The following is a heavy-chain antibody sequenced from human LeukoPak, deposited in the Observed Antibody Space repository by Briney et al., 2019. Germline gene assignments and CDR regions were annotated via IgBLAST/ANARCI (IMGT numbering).Heavy chain of an antibody. D-gene: IGHD1-26*01. Sequence: ASVTVSCKTSGYTLIAYYMHWVRQAPGQGPEWMGWINPNSGGTNSAQKFQGRVTMTRDTSISTYYIELSSLGSDDTAVYYCARDDDSGSAFDYWGQGTLVTVSS. CDR2: INPNSGGT. CDR1: GYTLIAYY. J-gene: IGHJ4*02. V-gene: IGHV1-2*02. CDR3: ARDDDSGSAFDY.